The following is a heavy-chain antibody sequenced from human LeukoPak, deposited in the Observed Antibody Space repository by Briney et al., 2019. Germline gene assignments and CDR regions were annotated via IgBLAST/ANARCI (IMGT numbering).Heavy chain of an antibody. V-gene: IGHV1-2*02. CDR2: INPNSGGT. CDR1: GYTFTGHY. J-gene: IGHJ5*02. CDR3: ARSYDFWSGPPFDP. Sequence: ASVTVSCKASGYTFTGHYMHWVRQAPGQGLEWMGWINPNSGGTKYAQKFQGRVTLTRDTPISTAYMELSRLRCDDTAVYYCARSYDFWSGPPFDPWGQGTLVTVSS. D-gene: IGHD3-3*01.